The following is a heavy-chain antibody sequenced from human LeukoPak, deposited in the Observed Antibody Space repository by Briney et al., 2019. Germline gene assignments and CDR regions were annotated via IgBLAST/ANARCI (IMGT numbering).Heavy chain of an antibody. CDR1: GFTLSSYA. V-gene: IGHV3-23*01. Sequence: PGGSLRLSCAASGFTLSSYAMSWVRQAPGKGLEWVSAISGSGGSTYYADSVKGRFTISRDNSKNTLYLQMNSLRAEDTAVYYCAKAPTQSTRPSARPFDYWGQGTLVTVSS. J-gene: IGHJ4*02. CDR2: ISGSGGST. D-gene: IGHD6-6*01. CDR3: AKAPTQSTRPSARPFDY.